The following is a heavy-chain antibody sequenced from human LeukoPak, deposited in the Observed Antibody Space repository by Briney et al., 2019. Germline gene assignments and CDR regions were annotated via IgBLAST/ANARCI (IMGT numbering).Heavy chain of an antibody. J-gene: IGHJ4*02. CDR3: ARAGEQIGYYFDY. CDR2: IIPTFGTA. Sequence: SVKVSCKASGGTFSSYAISWVRQAPGQGLEWMGGIIPTFGTANYAQKFQGRVTITTDESTSTAYMELSSLRSEDTAVYYCARAGEQIGYYFDYWGQGTLATVSS. V-gene: IGHV1-69*05. D-gene: IGHD4-17*01. CDR1: GGTFSSYA.